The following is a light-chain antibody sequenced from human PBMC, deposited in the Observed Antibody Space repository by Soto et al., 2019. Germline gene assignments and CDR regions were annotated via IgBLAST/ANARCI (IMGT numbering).Light chain of an antibody. CDR2: AAS. Sequence: ELVLTQSPGTLSLSPGERATLSCRASQSVSSRYLAWYQQKPGQAPRLLIYAASSRATGIPDRFSGSGSGAYFTLTISRLEPEDFAVYYCQQYGDSRTFGQGTKVEIK. J-gene: IGKJ1*01. CDR1: QSVSSRY. CDR3: QQYGDSRT. V-gene: IGKV3-20*01.